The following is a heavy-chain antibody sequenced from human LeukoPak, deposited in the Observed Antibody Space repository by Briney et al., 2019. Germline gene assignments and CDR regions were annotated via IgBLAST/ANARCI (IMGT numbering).Heavy chain of an antibody. Sequence: GGPLRLSCAPSRFTFSSYRMHGVRHAPGRGREWVAFVRYAGSNKCYANFVRDRFNISRDNSKNTLYVEMTSVRDGDTDVYYCVLPGVGGVIYWGQGTLVTVSS. J-gene: IGHJ4*02. D-gene: IGHD3-16*01. CDR1: RFTFSSYR. CDR2: VRYAGSNK. V-gene: IGHV3-30*02. CDR3: VLPGVGGVIY.